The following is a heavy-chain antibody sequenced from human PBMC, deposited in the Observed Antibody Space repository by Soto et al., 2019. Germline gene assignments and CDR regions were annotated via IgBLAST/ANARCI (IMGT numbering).Heavy chain of an antibody. CDR2: ISSSSSYI. CDR3: ARDLPYDSRLDAFDI. D-gene: IGHD3-22*01. V-gene: IGHV3-21*01. J-gene: IGHJ3*02. CDR1: GFTFSSYS. Sequence: GGSLRLSCAASGFTFSSYSMNWVRQAPGKGLEWVSSISSSSSYIYYADSVKGRFTISRDNAKNSLYLQMNSLRAEDTAVYYCARDLPYDSRLDAFDIWGQGTMVTVSS.